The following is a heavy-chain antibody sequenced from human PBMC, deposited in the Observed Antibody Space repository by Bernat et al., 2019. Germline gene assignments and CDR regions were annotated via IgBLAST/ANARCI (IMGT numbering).Heavy chain of an antibody. CDR1: GGSFSGYY. CDR2: INHSGST. D-gene: IGHD5-12*01. Sequence: QVQLQQWGARLLKPSETLSLTCAVYGGSFSGYYWSWIRQPPGKGLEWIGEINHSGSTNYNPSLKSRVTISVDTSKNQFSLKLSSVTAADTAVYYCARANSGYDPRCYMDVWGKGTTVTVSS. J-gene: IGHJ6*03. CDR3: ARANSGYDPRCYMDV. V-gene: IGHV4-34*01.